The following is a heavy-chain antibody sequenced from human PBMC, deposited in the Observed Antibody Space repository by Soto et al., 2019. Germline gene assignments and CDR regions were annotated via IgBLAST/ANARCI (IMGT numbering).Heavy chain of an antibody. Sequence: GASVKVSCKASGVTFSSETLGWVRQAPGQGLEWVGGIIPLFGTASYAQKFQGRVTITADESTSTVYMELSSLRSDDTAVYFCATELGENPASPFDAWGQGTQVTVSS. CDR3: ATELGENPASPFDA. V-gene: IGHV1-69*13. D-gene: IGHD3-10*01. CDR2: IIPLFGTA. J-gene: IGHJ4*02. CDR1: GVTFSSET.